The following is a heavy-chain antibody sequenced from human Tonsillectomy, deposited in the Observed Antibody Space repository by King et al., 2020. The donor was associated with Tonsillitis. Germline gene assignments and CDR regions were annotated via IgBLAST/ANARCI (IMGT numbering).Heavy chain of an antibody. CDR3: ATAFSGTCDAFDI. V-gene: IGHV3-30*03. CDR2: ISYDGSDE. D-gene: IGHD1-7*01. Sequence: VQLVESGGGVVQPERSLRLSCAGSGFTFSDYGMHWVRQAPGKGLEWVAIISYDGSDEYYTDSVKGRFTVSRDNSKNTLYLQMNSLSAEDTAVYYCATAFSGTCDAFDIWGQGTMVTVSS. CDR1: GFTFSDYG. J-gene: IGHJ3*02.